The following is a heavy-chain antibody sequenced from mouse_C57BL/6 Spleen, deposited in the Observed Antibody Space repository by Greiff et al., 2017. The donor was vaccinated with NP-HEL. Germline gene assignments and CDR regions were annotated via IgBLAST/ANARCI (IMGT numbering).Heavy chain of an antibody. CDR1: GFTFSSYA. J-gene: IGHJ3*01. V-gene: IGHV5-9-1*02. CDR3: TRDRGAYGYDED. CDR2: ISSGGDYI. D-gene: IGHD2-2*01. Sequence: EVMLVESGEGLVKPGGSLKLSCAASGFTFSSYAMSWVRQTPEKRLEWVAYISSGGDYIYYADTVKGRFTISRDNARNTLYLQMSSLKSEDTAMYYCTRDRGAYGYDEDWGQGTLVTVSA.